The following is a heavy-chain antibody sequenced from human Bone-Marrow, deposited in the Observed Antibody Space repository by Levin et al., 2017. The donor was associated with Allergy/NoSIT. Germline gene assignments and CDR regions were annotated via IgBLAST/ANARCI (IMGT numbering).Heavy chain of an antibody. CDR3: ARDTDDFGPVFDY. CDR1: GSGFSRYW. J-gene: IGHJ4*02. D-gene: IGHD4/OR15-4a*01. Sequence: GGSLRLSCVASGSGFSRYWMSWVRQAPGKGLEWVANINQDGTITYHMDSVKGRFTISRDNAKTSLYLQMNSLRAEDTATYDCARDTDDFGPVFDYWGQGAPVTVAS. V-gene: IGHV3-7*01. CDR2: INQDGTIT.